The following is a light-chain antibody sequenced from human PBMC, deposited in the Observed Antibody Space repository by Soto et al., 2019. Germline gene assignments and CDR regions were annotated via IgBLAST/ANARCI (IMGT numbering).Light chain of an antibody. V-gene: IGLV3-21*02. CDR1: NIGYKS. J-gene: IGLJ1*01. CDR3: KSYAGSNTYV. Sequence: SYELTQPPSVSVAPGQTARITCGGNNIGYKSVHWYQQRPGQAPVLVVYDDNRRPSGIPERFSGSKSGNTASLTVSGLQAADEADYFCKSYAGSNTYVFGSGTKVTVL. CDR2: DDN.